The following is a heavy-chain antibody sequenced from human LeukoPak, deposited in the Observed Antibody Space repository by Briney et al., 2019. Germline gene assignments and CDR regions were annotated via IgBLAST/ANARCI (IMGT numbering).Heavy chain of an antibody. CDR2: VYTSGRT. D-gene: IGHD3-10*01. J-gene: IGHJ4*02. CDR1: DGSVSGDNSY. CDR3: AREPFRSFGELLD. Sequence: SQTLSLTCTVSDGSVSGDNSYWNWIRLPAGKGLEWIGRVYTSGRTDYNPSLQSRVTISLDTSRNHFSLKLSSVIAADTAVYYCAREPFRSFGELLDWGQGTLVTVSS. V-gene: IGHV4-61*02.